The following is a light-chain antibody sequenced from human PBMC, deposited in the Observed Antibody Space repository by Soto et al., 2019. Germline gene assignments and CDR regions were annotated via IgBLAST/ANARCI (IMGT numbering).Light chain of an antibody. CDR3: QQYETFSGT. Sequence: DIQMSHSHSPRSASVGYIVALIFRASQSVSGWLAWYQQKPGEAPKLLIYDASALPRGVPSRFSGSGSGTKFTLTIASLQPDDFATYYCQQYETFSGTFGPGTKVDIK. CDR1: QSVSGW. V-gene: IGKV1-5*02. J-gene: IGKJ1*01. CDR2: DAS.